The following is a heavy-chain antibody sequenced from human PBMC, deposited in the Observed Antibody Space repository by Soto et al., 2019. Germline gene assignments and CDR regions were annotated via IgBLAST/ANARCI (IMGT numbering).Heavy chain of an antibody. Sequence: QVQLVASGGGVVQPGRSLRLSCAASGFTFNHYGMPWVRQAPGKGLEWVAVISNDGSDKYYADSVKGRLTISRDNSKNTVYLQMNSLRAEDTAVYYCAKDQGIAASHGIDWGQGTMVTVSS. CDR1: GFTFNHYG. V-gene: IGHV3-30*18. D-gene: IGHD6-13*01. J-gene: IGHJ3*01. CDR2: ISNDGSDK. CDR3: AKDQGIAASHGID.